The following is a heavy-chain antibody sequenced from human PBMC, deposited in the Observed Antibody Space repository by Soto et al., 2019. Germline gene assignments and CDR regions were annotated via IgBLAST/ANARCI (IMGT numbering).Heavy chain of an antibody. D-gene: IGHD6-6*01. J-gene: IGHJ5*02. CDR1: GGSISSYY. V-gene: IGHV4-59*01. Sequence: ETLSLTCTVSGGSISSYYWSWIRQPPGKGLEWIGYIYYSGSTNYNPSLKSRVTISVDTSKNQFSLKLSSVTAADTAVYYCATAMADSSSYGSWFDPWGQGTLVTVSS. CDR3: ATAMADSSSYGSWFDP. CDR2: IYYSGST.